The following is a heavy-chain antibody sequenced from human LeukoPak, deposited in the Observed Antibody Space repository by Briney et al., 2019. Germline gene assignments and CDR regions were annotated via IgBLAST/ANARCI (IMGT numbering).Heavy chain of an antibody. J-gene: IGHJ4*02. CDR3: AREEAVAGTGYFDY. Sequence: ASVKVSCKASGYTFTSYGISWVRQAPGQGLEWMGWISAYNGNTNYAQKLPGRVTMTTDTSTSTAYMELRSLRSDDTAVYYCAREEAVAGTGYFDYWGQGTLVTVSS. CDR2: ISAYNGNT. V-gene: IGHV1-18*01. D-gene: IGHD6-19*01. CDR1: GYTFTSYG.